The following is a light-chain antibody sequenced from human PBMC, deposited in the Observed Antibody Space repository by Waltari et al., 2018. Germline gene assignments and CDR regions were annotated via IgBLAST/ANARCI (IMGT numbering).Light chain of an antibody. Sequence: DIVMTQSPDSLAVSLGERATINCKSSQSVLDSSNTTPYLPWYQQQPGQSPKLLIYWASTRESGVPERFSGSGSGADFTLTISTLQAEDVAVYYCQQYYSTPYTFGQGTRLEIK. CDR2: WAS. J-gene: IGKJ2*01. V-gene: IGKV4-1*01. CDR3: QQYYSTPYT. CDR1: QSVLDSSNTTPY.